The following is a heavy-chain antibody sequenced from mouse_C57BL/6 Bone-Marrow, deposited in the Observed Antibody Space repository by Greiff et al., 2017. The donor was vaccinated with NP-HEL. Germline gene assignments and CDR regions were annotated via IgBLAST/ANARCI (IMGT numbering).Heavy chain of an antibody. CDR1: GYTFTSYW. D-gene: IGHD2-3*01. CDR2: IHPNSGST. V-gene: IGHV1-64*01. J-gene: IGHJ3*01. CDR3: ARWGWLLPWFAY. Sequence: QVHVKQPGAELVKPGASVKLSCKASGYTFTSYWMHWVKQRPGQGLEWIGMIHPNSGSTNYNEKFKSKATLTVDKSSSTAYMQLSSLTSEDSAVYYCARWGWLLPWFAYWGQGTLVTVSA.